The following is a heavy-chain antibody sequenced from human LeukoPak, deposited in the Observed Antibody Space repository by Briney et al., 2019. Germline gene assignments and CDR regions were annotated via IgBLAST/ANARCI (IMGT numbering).Heavy chain of an antibody. CDR3: ARGRIAAAVINNWFDP. CDR1: GFTFSSYS. D-gene: IGHD6-13*01. J-gene: IGHJ5*02. Sequence: GGSLRLSCAASGFTFSSYSMNWVRQAPGKGLEWVSYISSSSSTIYYADSVKGRFTISRDNAKNSLYLQMNSLRAEDTAVYYCARGRIAAAVINNWFDPWGQGTLVTVSS. CDR2: ISSSSSTI. V-gene: IGHV3-48*04.